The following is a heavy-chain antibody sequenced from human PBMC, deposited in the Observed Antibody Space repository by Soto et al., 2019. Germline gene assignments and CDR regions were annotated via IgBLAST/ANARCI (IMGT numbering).Heavy chain of an antibody. V-gene: IGHV3-74*01. CDR1: GFTFSSYW. CDR3: VRTSLVVAAATREDY. D-gene: IGHD2-15*01. CDR2: INSDGSST. Sequence: EVQLVESGGGLVQPGGSLRLSCAASGFTFSSYWMHWVRQAPGKGLVWFSRINSDGSSTRYADSVKGRFTISRDNAKNTLYLQMNSLRAEDTAVYYCVRTSLVVAAATREDYWGQGTLVTVSS. J-gene: IGHJ4*02.